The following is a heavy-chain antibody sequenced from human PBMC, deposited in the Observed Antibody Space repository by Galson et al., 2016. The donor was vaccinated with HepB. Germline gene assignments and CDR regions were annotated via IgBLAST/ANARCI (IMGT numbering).Heavy chain of an antibody. CDR2: IYYSGTT. CDR1: SGSIRSSSYS. V-gene: IGHV4-39*02. J-gene: IGHJ4*02. Sequence: SETLSPTCNVSSGSIRSSSYSWGWIRQTPGKGLEWIGSIYYSGTTYYNPSLKSRVTMSVATSENHFSLKLTSVTAADPAANYRARNRAYGSKEFDFWGQGTLVTVSS. D-gene: IGHD4-17*01. CDR3: ARNRAYGSKEFDF.